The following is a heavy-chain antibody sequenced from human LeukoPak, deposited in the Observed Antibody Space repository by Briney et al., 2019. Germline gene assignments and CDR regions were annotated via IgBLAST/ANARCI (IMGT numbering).Heavy chain of an antibody. CDR2: ISYDGSNK. CDR3: ARRASWYYDDY. CDR1: GFTFSSYG. J-gene: IGHJ4*02. V-gene: IGHV3-30*03. Sequence: PGRSLRLSCAASGFTFSSYGMHWVRQAPGKGLEWVAVISYDGSNKYYADSVKGRFTISRDNSKNTLYLQMNSLRAEDTAVYYCARRASWYYDDYWGQGTLVTVSS. D-gene: IGHD6-13*01.